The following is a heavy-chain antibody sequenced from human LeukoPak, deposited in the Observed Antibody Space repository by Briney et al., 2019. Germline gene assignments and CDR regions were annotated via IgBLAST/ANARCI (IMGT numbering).Heavy chain of an antibody. J-gene: IGHJ4*02. V-gene: IGHV3-23*01. D-gene: IGHD3-9*01. CDR3: AKDRGGVLRYFDWLLTRFDY. CDR2: ISGSRGST. Sequence: GRFLTLSCAASGFTLSSYALSSVGQAPCTGLALASAISGSRGSTYYADSVKGRFTISRDNSKNTLYLQMNSLRAEDTAVYYCAKDRGGVLRYFDWLLTRFDYWGQGTLVTVSS. CDR1: GFTLSSYA.